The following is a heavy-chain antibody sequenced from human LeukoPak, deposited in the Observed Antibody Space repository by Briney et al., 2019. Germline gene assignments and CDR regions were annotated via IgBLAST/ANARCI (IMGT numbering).Heavy chain of an antibody. J-gene: IGHJ4*02. CDR1: GGSFSGYY. V-gene: IGHV4-34*01. D-gene: IGHD3-9*01. CDR2: INHSGST. Sequence: PSETLSLTCAVYGGSFSGYYWSWIRQPPGKGLEWIGEINHSGSTNYNPSLKSRVTISVDTSKNQFSLKLSSVTAADTAVYYCARYYDILTGYYSHFDYWGQGTLVTVSS. CDR3: ARYYDILTGYYSHFDY.